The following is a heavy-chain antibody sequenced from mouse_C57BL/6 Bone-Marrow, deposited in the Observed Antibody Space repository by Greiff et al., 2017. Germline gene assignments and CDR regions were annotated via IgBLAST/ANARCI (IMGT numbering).Heavy chain of an antibody. CDR2: IDPSDSYT. CDR3: ARGRWLLPYAMDY. J-gene: IGHJ4*01. V-gene: IGHV1-59*01. CDR1: GYTFTSYW. D-gene: IGHD2-3*01. Sequence: AQLQQPGAELVRPGTSVKLSCKASGYTFTSYWMHWVKQRPGQGLEWIGVIDPSDSYTNYNQKFKGKATLTVDTSSSTAYMQLSSLTSEDSAVYYCARGRWLLPYAMDYWGQGTSGTVSS.